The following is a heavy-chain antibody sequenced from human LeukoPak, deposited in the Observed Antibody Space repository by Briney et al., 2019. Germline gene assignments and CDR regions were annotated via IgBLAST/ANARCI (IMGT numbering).Heavy chain of an antibody. J-gene: IGHJ4*02. D-gene: IGHD5-18*01. CDR2: ISGSGGST. Sequence: GGSLRLSCAASGFTFSSYAMSWVRQAPGKGLEWVSAISGSGGSTYYADSVKGRFTISRDNPKNTLYLQMNSLRAEDTAVYYCAKEPFRRGYSYGYYFDYWGQGTLVTVSS. CDR1: GFTFSSYA. V-gene: IGHV3-23*01. CDR3: AKEPFRRGYSYGYYFDY.